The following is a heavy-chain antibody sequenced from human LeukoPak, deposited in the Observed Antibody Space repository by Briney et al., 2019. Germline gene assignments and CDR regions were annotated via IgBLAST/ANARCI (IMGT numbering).Heavy chain of an antibody. V-gene: IGHV4-39*01. CDR1: GGSISSSSYY. D-gene: IGHD5-24*01. CDR3: ARRRWLQHLDY. Sequence: SETLSLTCTVSGGSISSSSYYWGWIRQPPGKGLEWIGSIYYSGSTYYNPSLKSRVTISVDTSKNQFSLKLSSVTAADTAVYYCARRRWLQHLDYWGQGTLVTVSS. J-gene: IGHJ4*02. CDR2: IYYSGST.